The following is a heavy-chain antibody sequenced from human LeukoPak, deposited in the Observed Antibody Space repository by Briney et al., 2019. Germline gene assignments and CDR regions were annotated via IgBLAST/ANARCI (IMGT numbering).Heavy chain of an antibody. CDR3: ARGGCGGGNCYSGTGWFES. CDR2: ITSESIP. CDR1: GFLFHDYY. J-gene: IGHJ5*01. Sequence: GGSLRLSCEASGFLFHDYYMSWVRQAPGKGLEWIAYITSESIPQYADSVRGRFTISGDNAQSSVSLQMDSLRAEDTAVCYCARGGCGGGNCYSGTGWFESWGQGALVIVST. V-gene: IGHV3-11*05. D-gene: IGHD2-21*02.